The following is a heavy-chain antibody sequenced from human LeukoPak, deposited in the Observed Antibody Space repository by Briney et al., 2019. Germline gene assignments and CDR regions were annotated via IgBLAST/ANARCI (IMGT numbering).Heavy chain of an antibody. J-gene: IGHJ6*03. D-gene: IGHD3-10*01. CDR2: IYYSGST. Sequence: PSETLSLTCTVSGGSISSYYWSWIRQPPGKGLEWIGYIYYSGSTNYNPSLKGRVTISVDTSKNQFSLKLSSVTAADTAVYYCARGYYYGSGRRYYYYMDVWGKGTTVTVSS. V-gene: IGHV4-59*01. CDR3: ARGYYYGSGRRYYYYMDV. CDR1: GGSISSYY.